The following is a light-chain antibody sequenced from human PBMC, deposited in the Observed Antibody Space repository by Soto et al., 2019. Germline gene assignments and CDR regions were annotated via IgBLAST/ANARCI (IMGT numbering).Light chain of an antibody. V-gene: IGKV1-39*01. CDR2: GAS. CDR1: QSIGTD. J-gene: IGKJ2*01. Sequence: DIQMTQSPSSLSASMGDRVSITCRASQSIGTDLNWYQQKPGKAPKLLIYGASTLQGGVPSRFSGSVSGTEFTLTISSLQPDDFATYYCQQYNSYSPMYTFGQGTKVDIK. CDR3: QQYNSYSPMYT.